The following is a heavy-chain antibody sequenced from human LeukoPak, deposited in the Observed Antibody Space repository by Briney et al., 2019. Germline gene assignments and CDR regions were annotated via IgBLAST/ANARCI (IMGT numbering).Heavy chain of an antibody. CDR1: GFIYSSYT. J-gene: IGHJ6*03. V-gene: IGHV3-48*01. CDR2: ISASRGIT. D-gene: IGHD3-3*01. CDR3: VRGSLASGVVVYYYYYLDV. Sequence: GGSLRLSCAASGFIYSSYTMNWVRQAPGMGLEWLSYISASRGITYYADSVKGRFTISRDNAKNSLYLQMNSLRAEDTAVYYCVRGSLASGVVVYYYYYLDVWGKGTTVTVSS.